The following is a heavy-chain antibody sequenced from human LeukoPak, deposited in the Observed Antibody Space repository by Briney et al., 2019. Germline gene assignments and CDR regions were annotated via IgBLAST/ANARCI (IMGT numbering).Heavy chain of an antibody. CDR1: GGSVSSYY. D-gene: IGHD5-18*01. J-gene: IGHJ4*02. CDR3: AGVHVDTAIDY. Sequence: SETLSPTCTVSGGSVSSYYWSWIRQPAGKGLEWIGRIYTSGSTNYNPSLKSRVTMSVDTSKNQFSLKLSSVTAADTAVYYCAGVHVDTAIDYWGQGTLVTVSS. CDR2: IYTSGST. V-gene: IGHV4-4*07.